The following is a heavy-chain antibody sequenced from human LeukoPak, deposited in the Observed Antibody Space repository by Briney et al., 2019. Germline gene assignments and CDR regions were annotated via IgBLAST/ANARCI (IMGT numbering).Heavy chain of an antibody. CDR3: ARDYWRSIDH. V-gene: IGHV3-7*01. D-gene: IGHD1-1*01. CDR2: VNEDGSAK. CDR1: GFTFSKAW. J-gene: IGHJ4*02. Sequence: PGGSLRLSCAASGFTFSKAWMNWVRQAPGKGLESVAIVNEDGSAKYYLDSVKGRFTISRDNARNSLYLEMNSLRAEDTAVYYCARDYWRSIDHWGQGTLVTVSS.